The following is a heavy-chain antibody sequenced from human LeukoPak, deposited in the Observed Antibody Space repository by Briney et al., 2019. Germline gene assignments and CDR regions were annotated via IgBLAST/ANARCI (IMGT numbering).Heavy chain of an antibody. CDR1: GFTFSNYW. Sequence: GGSLRLSCAASGFTFSNYWMSWDRQAPGKGLEWVANIKQDGSENYYVDSVKGRFTVSRDDAKNSLYLQMNSLRAEDTAVYYCARVGYCSTTSCYWRAFDYWGQGTLVTVSS. CDR3: ARVGYCSTTSCYWRAFDY. D-gene: IGHD2-2*01. J-gene: IGHJ4*02. CDR2: IKQDGSEN. V-gene: IGHV3-7*01.